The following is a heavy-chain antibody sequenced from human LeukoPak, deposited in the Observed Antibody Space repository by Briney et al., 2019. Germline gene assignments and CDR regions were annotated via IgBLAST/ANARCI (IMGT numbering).Heavy chain of an antibody. J-gene: IGHJ5*02. D-gene: IGHD3-10*01. V-gene: IGHV4-39*07. Sequence: PSETLSLTCTVSGSSISTSNYYWGWIRQPPGKGLEWIGSIYHSGSTYYNPSLKSRVTISVDTSKNQFSLKLSSVTAADTAVYYCARGGYYGSGNDFRFDPWGQGTLATVSS. CDR1: GSSISTSNYY. CDR3: ARGGYYGSGNDFRFDP. CDR2: IYHSGST.